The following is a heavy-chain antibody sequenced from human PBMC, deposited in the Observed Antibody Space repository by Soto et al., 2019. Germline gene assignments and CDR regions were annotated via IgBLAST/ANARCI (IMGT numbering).Heavy chain of an antibody. CDR2: IGTAGDT. J-gene: IGHJ6*02. V-gene: IGHV3-13*01. Sequence: SGGSLRLSCAASGFNFISYDIHWVRQATGKGLEWVSGIGTAGDTYYPGAVEGRFIMSRENAENSVYLEMNSLRPGDTAVYYCARGVLGPGDYYYGMDVWGQGTTVTVSS. CDR3: ARGVLGPGDYYYGMDV. D-gene: IGHD2-8*02. CDR1: GFNFISYD.